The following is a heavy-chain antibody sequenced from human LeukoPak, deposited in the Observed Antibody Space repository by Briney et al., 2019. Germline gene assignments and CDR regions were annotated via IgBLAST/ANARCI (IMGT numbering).Heavy chain of an antibody. V-gene: IGHV1-2*02. CDR2: INPNSGGP. Sequence: GASVKVSCKASGYTFTGYYMHWVRQAPGQGLEWMGWINPNSGGPNFAHKFQGRVTMTRDTSISTAYMELDRLRPDYTAVYYCARAQEWEPVFFDYWGQGNLVTVSS. CDR3: ARAQEWEPVFFDY. D-gene: IGHD1-26*01. CDR1: GYTFTGYY. J-gene: IGHJ4*02.